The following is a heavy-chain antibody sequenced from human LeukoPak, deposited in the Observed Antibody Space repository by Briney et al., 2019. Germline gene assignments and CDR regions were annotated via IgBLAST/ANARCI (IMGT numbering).Heavy chain of an antibody. Sequence: GGSLRLSCAASGFPFSGYTMTWLRQGPGKGLEWVSSPTGAGDTTYYTDSVKGRFTISRDNSKQTVDLQMSSLRVEDTAVYFCAKGGFWTTHNAFDVWGQGTKVTVSS. V-gene: IGHV3-23*01. CDR3: AKGGFWTTHNAFDV. J-gene: IGHJ3*01. D-gene: IGHD3/OR15-3a*01. CDR1: GFPFSGYT. CDR2: PTGAGDTT.